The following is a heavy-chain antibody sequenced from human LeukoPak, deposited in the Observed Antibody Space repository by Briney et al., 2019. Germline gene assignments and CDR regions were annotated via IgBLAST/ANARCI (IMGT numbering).Heavy chain of an antibody. CDR3: AKAYYDSSGYYNYFDY. Sequence: GGSLRLSCAASGFTVSNNYMSWVRQAPGKGLEWVSVTYSGGSTYYADSVKGRFTISRDNSKNTLYLQMNSLRAEDTAVYYCAKAYYDSSGYYNYFDYWGQGTLVTVSS. J-gene: IGHJ4*02. CDR2: TYSGGST. D-gene: IGHD3-22*01. V-gene: IGHV3-66*01. CDR1: GFTVSNNY.